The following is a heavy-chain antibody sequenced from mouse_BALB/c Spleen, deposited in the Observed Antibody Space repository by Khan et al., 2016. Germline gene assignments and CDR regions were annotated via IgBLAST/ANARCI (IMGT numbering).Heavy chain of an antibody. D-gene: IGHD1-1*01. V-gene: IGHV1-9*01. J-gene: IGHJ3*01. CDR1: GYTFSSYW. CDR3: ARFPYGSSYGFAY. Sequence: QVRLQQSGAELMKPGASVKISCKATGYTFSSYWIEWVKQRPGHGLEWIGEILPGSGSTNYNEKFKGKATFTADTSSNTAYMQLSSLTFEDSAVYYCARFPYGSSYGFAYWGQGTLVTVST. CDR2: ILPGSGST.